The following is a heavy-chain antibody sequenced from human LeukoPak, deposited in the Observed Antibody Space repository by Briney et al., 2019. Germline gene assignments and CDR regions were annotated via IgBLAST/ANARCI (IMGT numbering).Heavy chain of an antibody. CDR3: ARKEAYCSGGSCYSDY. V-gene: IGHV3-23*01. D-gene: IGHD2-15*01. CDR1: GFTFSSYA. CDR2: ISGSGGST. Sequence: PGGSLRLSCAASGFTFSSYAMSWVRQAPGKGLEWVSAISGSGGSTYYADSVKGRFTISRDNSKNTLYPQMNSLRAEDTAVYYCARKEAYCSGGSCYSDYWGQGTLVTVSS. J-gene: IGHJ4*02.